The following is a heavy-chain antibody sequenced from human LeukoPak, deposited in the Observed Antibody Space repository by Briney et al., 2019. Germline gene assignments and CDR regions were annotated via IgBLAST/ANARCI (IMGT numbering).Heavy chain of an antibody. CDR1: EGTFSSYA. Sequence: SVKVSCKASEGTFSSYAISWVRQAPGQGLEWMGKIFPILGITNYAQKFQGRVPITADKSTGTAYMELNSLRSEDTAMYYCARSAGEVAPLDLWGQGTLVTVS. CDR3: ARSAGEVAPLDL. D-gene: IGHD5-12*01. V-gene: IGHV1-69*04. CDR2: IFPILGIT. J-gene: IGHJ4*02.